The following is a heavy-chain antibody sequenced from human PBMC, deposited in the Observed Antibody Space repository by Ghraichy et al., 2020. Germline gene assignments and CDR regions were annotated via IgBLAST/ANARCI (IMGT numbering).Heavy chain of an antibody. J-gene: IGHJ4*02. CDR3: ATTAGY. V-gene: IGHV1-24*01. CDR1: GYTLTKLS. Sequence: ASVKVSCKVSGYTLTKLSIHWELQAPGKGVKRMGGFDPGVGETIYAKKFQGRVTMTEDTSTDTVQMELSSLRSENTAVYYCATTAGYWGQGTLVTVSS. CDR2: FDPGVGET.